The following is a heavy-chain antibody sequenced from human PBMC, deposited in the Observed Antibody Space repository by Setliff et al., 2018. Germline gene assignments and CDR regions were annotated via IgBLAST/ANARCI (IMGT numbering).Heavy chain of an antibody. CDR1: GGSISGSSYY. Sequence: PSETLSLTCTVSGGSISGSSYYWGWIRQPPGKGLEWIGSIYYSGSTYYNPSLKSRVTISVDTSKNQFSLKLDSVIVADTAVYYCARAPSKVQFDPWGRGILVTVSS. V-gene: IGHV4-39*01. D-gene: IGHD4-4*01. CDR2: IYYSGST. J-gene: IGHJ5*02. CDR3: ARAPSKVQFDP.